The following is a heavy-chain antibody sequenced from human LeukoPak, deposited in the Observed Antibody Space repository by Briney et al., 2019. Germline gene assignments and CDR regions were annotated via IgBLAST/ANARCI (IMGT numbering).Heavy chain of an antibody. D-gene: IGHD2/OR15-2a*01. J-gene: IGHJ6*04. CDR3: PRGEIGLPD. Sequence: GASLKVSCKASGYTFTVYYMHWVRQAPGQGVEWMGWINTNSGGTENAQKFQGRVTMSRATSISTGYMELRRRGPKATAINNWPRGEIGLPDWGEGPRLSISS. CDR1: GYTFTVYY. CDR2: INTNSGGT. V-gene: IGHV1-2*02.